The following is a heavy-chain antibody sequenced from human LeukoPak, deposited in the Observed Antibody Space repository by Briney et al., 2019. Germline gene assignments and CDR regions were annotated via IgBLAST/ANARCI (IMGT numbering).Heavy chain of an antibody. J-gene: IGHJ6*02. Sequence: GGPLRRYWAASGFAVSAKYMSWVRQAPGKGLEWVSVINSGGRTNYADSVRGRFAISRDNSKNTLYLQMNSLRAEDTAVYYCARGLTYYYAETPGDVWGQGTTVTVSS. CDR3: ARGLTYYYAETPGDV. V-gene: IGHV3-53*01. CDR1: GFAVSAKY. D-gene: IGHD3-10*01. CDR2: INSGGRT.